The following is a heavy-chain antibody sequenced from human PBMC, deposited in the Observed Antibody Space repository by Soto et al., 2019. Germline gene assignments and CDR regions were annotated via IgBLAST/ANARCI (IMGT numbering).Heavy chain of an antibody. V-gene: IGHV1-69*13. Sequence: SVKVSCKASGGTFSSYAISWVRQAPGQGLEWMGGIIPIFGTANYAQKFQGRVTITADESTSTDYMELSSLRSEDTAVYYCARDEWFGELLNYYGMDVWGQGTTVTVSS. CDR3: ARDEWFGELLNYYGMDV. J-gene: IGHJ6*02. D-gene: IGHD3-10*01. CDR2: IIPIFGTA. CDR1: GGTFSSYA.